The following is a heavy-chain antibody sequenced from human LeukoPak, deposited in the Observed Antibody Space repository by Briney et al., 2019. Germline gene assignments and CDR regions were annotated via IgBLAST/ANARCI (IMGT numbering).Heavy chain of an antibody. J-gene: IGHJ4*02. CDR1: GFTFSSYS. CDR3: ARIMVRGVIIPPYFDY. CDR2: ISSSSYI. D-gene: IGHD3-10*01. Sequence: GGSLRLSCAASGFTFSSYSMNWVRQAPGKGLEWVSSISSSSYIYYADSVKGRFTISRDNAKNPLYLQMNSLRAEDTAVYYCARIMVRGVIIPPYFDYWGQGTLVTVSS. V-gene: IGHV3-21*01.